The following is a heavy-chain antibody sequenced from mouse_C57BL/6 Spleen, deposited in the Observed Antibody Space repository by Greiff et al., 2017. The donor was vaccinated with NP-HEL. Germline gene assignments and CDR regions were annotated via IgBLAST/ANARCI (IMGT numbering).Heavy chain of an antibody. V-gene: IGHV5-4*01. Sequence: EVQRVESGGGLVKPGGSLKLSCAASGFTFSSYAMSWVRQTPEKRLEWVATISDGGSYTYYPDNVKGRFTIARDNAKNNLYLQMRHLKSEDTAMYYCARDPGGSGYFDVWGTGTTVTVSS. J-gene: IGHJ1*03. CDR2: ISDGGSYT. CDR3: ARDPGGSGYFDV. CDR1: GFTFSSYA.